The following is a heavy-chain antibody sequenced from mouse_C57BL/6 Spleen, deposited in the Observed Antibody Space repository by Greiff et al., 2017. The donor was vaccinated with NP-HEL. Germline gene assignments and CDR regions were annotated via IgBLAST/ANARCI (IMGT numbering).Heavy chain of an antibody. Sequence: EVNVVESGGGLVKPGGSLKLSCAASGFTFSDYGMHWVRQAPEKGLEWVAYISSGSSTIYYADTVKGRFTISRDNAKNTLFLQMTSLRSEDTAMYYCARPLLWLRGLLMDYWGQGTSVTVSS. CDR2: ISSGSSTI. J-gene: IGHJ4*01. V-gene: IGHV5-17*01. CDR1: GFTFSDYG. D-gene: IGHD2-9*01. CDR3: ARPLLWLRGLLMDY.